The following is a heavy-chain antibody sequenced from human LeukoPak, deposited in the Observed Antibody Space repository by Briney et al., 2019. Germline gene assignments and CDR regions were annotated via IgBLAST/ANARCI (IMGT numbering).Heavy chain of an antibody. D-gene: IGHD6-6*01. CDR2: TSSSSSYI. J-gene: IGHJ4*02. Sequence: PGGSLRLSCAASGFTFSSYSMNWVRQAPGKGLEWVSSTSSSSSYIYYADSVKGRFTISRDNAKNSLYLQMNSLRAEDTAVYYCARRRKYSSSPGHFDYWGQGTLVTVSS. CDR3: ARRRKYSSSPGHFDY. CDR1: GFTFSSYS. V-gene: IGHV3-21*01.